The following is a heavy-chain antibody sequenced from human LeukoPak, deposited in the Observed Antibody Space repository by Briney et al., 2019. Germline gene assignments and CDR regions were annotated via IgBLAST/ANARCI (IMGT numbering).Heavy chain of an antibody. CDR3: AREGHGYNY. V-gene: IGHV4-59*01. CDR2: IYYSGST. CDR1: GGSISSYY. J-gene: IGHJ4*02. Sequence: SETLTLTCTVSGGSISSYYWTWIRQPPGKGLEWIGYIYYSGSTDYNPSLKSRVTISVDTSKNQFSLNLSYVTAADTAIYHCAREGHGYNYWGQGTLVTVSS. D-gene: IGHD5-24*01.